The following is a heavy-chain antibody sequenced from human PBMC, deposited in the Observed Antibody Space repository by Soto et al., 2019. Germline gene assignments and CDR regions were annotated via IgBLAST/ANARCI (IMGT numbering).Heavy chain of an antibody. Sequence: ASVKVSCKASGYTFTSYGISWVRQSPGQGLEWMGWISAYNGNTNYAHKLQGRLTMTTDTYTSTAYMELRSLRYDDTAVYYCARSFPYYGSGSGDGWFDPWGQGPLVTVSS. J-gene: IGHJ5*02. CDR2: ISAYNGNT. CDR3: ARSFPYYGSGSGDGWFDP. V-gene: IGHV1-18*01. D-gene: IGHD3-10*01. CDR1: GYTFTSYG.